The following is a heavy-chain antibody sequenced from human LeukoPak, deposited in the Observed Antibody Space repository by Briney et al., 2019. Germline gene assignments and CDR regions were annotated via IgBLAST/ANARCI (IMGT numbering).Heavy chain of an antibody. CDR3: ARLSGSDYYFDY. CDR1: GDSIRSGGHF. D-gene: IGHD1-26*01. J-gene: IGHJ4*02. V-gene: IGHV4-31*03. CDR2: IYFTGST. Sequence: RSSETLSLTCPVSGDSIRSGGHFWSWIRQHPGKGLEWIGYIYFTGSTFYNPSLKSRVTISVDTSKNQFSLNLNSVTAADTAVYYCARLSGSDYYFDYWGQGTLVTVSS.